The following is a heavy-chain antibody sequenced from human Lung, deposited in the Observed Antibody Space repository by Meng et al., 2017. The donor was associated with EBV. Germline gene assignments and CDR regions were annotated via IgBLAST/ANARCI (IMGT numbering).Heavy chain of an antibody. Sequence: VWCVCPPGRSPGLTCAASGFYFDPYAVHWLRRAPGKGLEWVAVISATGHNKSFADSVRGRFTISRDNSKNMVSLQMNSLRPGDTATYYCAIIPYSNAWGQGTLVTVSS. V-gene: IGHV3-30-3*01. CDR2: ISATGHNK. CDR1: GFYFDPYA. J-gene: IGHJ5*02. D-gene: IGHD4-11*01. CDR3: AIIPYSNA.